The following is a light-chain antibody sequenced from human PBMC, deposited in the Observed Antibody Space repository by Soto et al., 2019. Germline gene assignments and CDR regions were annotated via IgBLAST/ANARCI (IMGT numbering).Light chain of an antibody. CDR1: SGHSSYA. V-gene: IGLV4-69*01. CDR3: QTWGTGIQV. Sequence: QPVLTQSPSASASLGASVKLTCTLSSGHSSYAIAWHQQQQEKGPRYLMKLNSDGSHSKGDGIPDRFSGSSSGAERYFTISSLQSEDEADYYCQTWGTGIQVFGGVTKLTVL. J-gene: IGLJ2*01. CDR2: LNSDGSH.